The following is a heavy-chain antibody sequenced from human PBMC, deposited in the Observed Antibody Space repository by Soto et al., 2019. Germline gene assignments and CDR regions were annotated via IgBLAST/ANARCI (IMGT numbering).Heavy chain of an antibody. CDR1: GYTFTGYY. V-gene: IGHV1-2*02. D-gene: IGHD6-13*01. CDR3: AREERGYSSSWYAGWFDP. CDR2: INPNSGGT. J-gene: IGHJ5*02. Sequence: QVQLVQSGAEVKKPGASVKVSCKASGYTFTGYYMHWVRQAPGQGLEWMGWINPNSGGTNYAQKFQGRVTMTRDTSISPAYMELSRLRSDDTAVYYCAREERGYSSSWYAGWFDPWGQGTLVTVSS.